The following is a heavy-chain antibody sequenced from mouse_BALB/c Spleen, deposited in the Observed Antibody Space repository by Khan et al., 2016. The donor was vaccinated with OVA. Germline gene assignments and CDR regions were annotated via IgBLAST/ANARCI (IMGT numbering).Heavy chain of an antibody. CDR3: ATPYFYGYFIDY. D-gene: IGHD1-1*01. V-gene: IGHV5-17*02. Sequence: EVELVESGGGLVQSGGSRKLSCAASGFTFTSYGMHWIRQAPEKGLEWVAYISSDSNTIYYADTVKGRFTISRDNPKNTLFLQMNSLRSGDTAMYFCATPYFYGYFIDYWGQGTTLTVSS. CDR1: GFTFTSYG. CDR2: ISSDSNTI. J-gene: IGHJ2*01.